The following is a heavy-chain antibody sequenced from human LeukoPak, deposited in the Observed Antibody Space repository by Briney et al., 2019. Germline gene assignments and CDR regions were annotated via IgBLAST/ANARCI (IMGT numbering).Heavy chain of an antibody. J-gene: IGHJ4*02. D-gene: IGHD7-27*01. Sequence: GGPLRLSCAASGFSLSDFWMNGVRQAPRKGLEWVANINLRGGASLYVDSVRGRFTISRDNAKNSLYLQMSSLKVEDTAVYCCAAWGLYNFWGQGTLVTVSS. CDR1: GFSLSDFW. V-gene: IGHV3-7*01. CDR3: AAWGLYNF. CDR2: INLRGGAS.